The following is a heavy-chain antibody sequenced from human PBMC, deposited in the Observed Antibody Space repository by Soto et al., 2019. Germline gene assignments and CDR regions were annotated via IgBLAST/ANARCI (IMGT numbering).Heavy chain of an antibody. D-gene: IGHD2-2*01. V-gene: IGHV2-5*02. CDR2: IYWDDDK. CDR1: GFSLSTSGVG. Sequence: QITLKESGPTLVKPTQTLTLTCTFSGFSLSTSGVGVGWIRQPPGKALEWLALIYWDDDKRYSPSLKSRLTITKDPAKNQVVLTMTNMDPLDTAPYSCAHTGGSWSSNSCPDENVVGPLGPGTLVPGS. J-gene: IGHJ5*02. CDR3: AHTGGSWSSNSCPDENVVGP.